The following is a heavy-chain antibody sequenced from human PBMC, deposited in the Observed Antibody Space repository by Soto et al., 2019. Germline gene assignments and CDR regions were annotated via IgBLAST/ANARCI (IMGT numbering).Heavy chain of an antibody. J-gene: IGHJ4*02. Sequence: PGGSLRLSCAASGFTFSSFEMIWVRQAPGKGLEWISYISDSGRTMYYADSVKDRFTISRDNAKNSLYLQMNSLRVEDTALYYCARSTVTSDWGQGTMVTVYS. CDR2: ISDSGRTM. CDR1: GFTFSSFE. V-gene: IGHV3-48*03. D-gene: IGHD4-17*01. CDR3: ARSTVTSD.